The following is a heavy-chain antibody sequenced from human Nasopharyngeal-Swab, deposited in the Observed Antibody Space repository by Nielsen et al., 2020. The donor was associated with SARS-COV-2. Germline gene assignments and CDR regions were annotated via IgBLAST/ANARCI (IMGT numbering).Heavy chain of an antibody. Sequence: GESLKISCAASGFTFSSYDMHWVRQATGKGLEWVSAIGTAGDTYYPGSVKGRFTISRENAKNSLYLQMNSLRAGDTAVYYCARDQGYSYGFGSAFEIWGQGTMVTVSS. J-gene: IGHJ3*02. D-gene: IGHD5-18*01. CDR1: GFTFSSYD. V-gene: IGHV3-13*01. CDR2: IGTAGDT. CDR3: ARDQGYSYGFGSAFEI.